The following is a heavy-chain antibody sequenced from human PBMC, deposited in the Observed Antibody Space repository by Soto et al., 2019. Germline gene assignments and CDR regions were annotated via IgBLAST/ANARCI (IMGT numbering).Heavy chain of an antibody. Sequence: QVQLAQSGAEVKKPGASVKVSCKASGYTFTSYAIHWVRQAPGQMLEWMGWINAGNGNTKFSQKFQHRVTITTDTSASTAYMELSSLRPEDTAVYYCARDGAVAGDSNFDYWGQGTLVTVSS. V-gene: IGHV1-3*01. CDR3: ARDGAVAGDSNFDY. J-gene: IGHJ4*02. CDR1: GYTFTSYA. CDR2: INAGNGNT. D-gene: IGHD6-19*01.